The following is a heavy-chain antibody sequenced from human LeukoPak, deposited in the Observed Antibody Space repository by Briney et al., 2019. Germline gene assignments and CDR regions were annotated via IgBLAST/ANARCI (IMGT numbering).Heavy chain of an antibody. J-gene: IGHJ6*02. CDR3: AKDFAQPRLNYNYYGMDV. CDR1: GITFGRSG. D-gene: IGHD2-2*01. V-gene: IGHV3-30*18. Sequence: ARSLRLSCAASGITFGRSGFHWVRQAPGKGLEWVAVISHDGRNMNYADSVKGRFTISRDNAKNTMIFQMNSLRAEDTAVYFCAKDFAQPRLNYNYYGMDVWGQGTTVTVSS. CDR2: ISHDGRNM.